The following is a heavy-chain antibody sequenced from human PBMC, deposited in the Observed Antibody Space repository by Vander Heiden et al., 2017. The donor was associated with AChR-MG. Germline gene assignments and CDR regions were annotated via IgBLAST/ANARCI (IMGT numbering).Heavy chain of an antibody. J-gene: IGHJ4*02. Sequence: QVQLVQSGAEVKKPGASVKVSCKASGYSFPGYNIYWVRQAPGQGLEWMGRINPNSGGTIYAQKFQGRVTMTRDTSISTAYLELTRLTSDDTAVYFCARDTVIKTDSWGQGTLVTVS. D-gene: IGHD3-10*01. V-gene: IGHV1-2*06. CDR3: ARDTVIKTDS. CDR1: GYSFPGYN. CDR2: INPNSGGT.